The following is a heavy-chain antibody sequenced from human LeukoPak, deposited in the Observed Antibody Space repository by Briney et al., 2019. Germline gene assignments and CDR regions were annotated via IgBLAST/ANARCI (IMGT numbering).Heavy chain of an antibody. V-gene: IGHV1-18*01. Sequence: ASVKVSCKASGYTSTSYGTSWVRQAPGQGLEWMGWISPYNGNTNYAQKLQGRVTMTTDTSTSTAYMELRSLRSDDTAVYYCARGPWDYYDSSGYYDYWGQGTLVTVSS. D-gene: IGHD3-22*01. CDR1: GYTSTSYG. CDR3: ARGPWDYYDSSGYYDY. J-gene: IGHJ4*02. CDR2: ISPYNGNT.